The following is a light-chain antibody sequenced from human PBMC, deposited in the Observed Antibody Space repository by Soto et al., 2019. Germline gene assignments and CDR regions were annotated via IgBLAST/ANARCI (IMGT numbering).Light chain of an antibody. Sequence: DIQMTQSPSSLSASVGDRVTITCRASQGISRYLNWYQQKPGKAPKLLIFGASTLQSGVPSRFSGSGSGTDFTLTSSSLQPEDFAIYCCQQANSFPITFGQGTRLEIK. CDR1: QGISRY. CDR2: GAS. V-gene: IGKV1-12*01. CDR3: QQANSFPIT. J-gene: IGKJ5*01.